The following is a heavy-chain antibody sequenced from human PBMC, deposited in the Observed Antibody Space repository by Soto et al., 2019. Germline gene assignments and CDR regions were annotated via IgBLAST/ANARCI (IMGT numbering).Heavy chain of an antibody. CDR1: GYTFSSSA. Sequence: QVQLVQSGAEVKKPGASVKLSCKASGYTFSSSAMHWVRQAPGQRLEWMGWINVGNDKTEYSWSLQGRVTITKDTSASTADMELSGLTSEDTAVYYCAKSKGGWTLDFWGPGTLVTVSS. V-gene: IGHV1-3*01. CDR2: INVGNDKT. J-gene: IGHJ4*02. D-gene: IGHD6-19*01. CDR3: AKSKGGWTLDF.